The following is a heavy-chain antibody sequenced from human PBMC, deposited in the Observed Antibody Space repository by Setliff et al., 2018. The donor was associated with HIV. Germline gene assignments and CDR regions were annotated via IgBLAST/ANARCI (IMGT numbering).Heavy chain of an antibody. Sequence: GGSLRLSCAASEFTFSSYAMHWVRQGPGKGLEWVAAISYDGRSQYYKDSVKGRFTISRDNSKNTPFLQINSLRTEDTAVYYCTTIVGFCSSTRCYSDYWGQGTLVTVSS. D-gene: IGHD2-2*01. V-gene: IGHV3-30*12. CDR3: TTIVGFCSSTRCYSDY. CDR2: ISYDGRSQ. CDR1: EFTFSSYA. J-gene: IGHJ4*02.